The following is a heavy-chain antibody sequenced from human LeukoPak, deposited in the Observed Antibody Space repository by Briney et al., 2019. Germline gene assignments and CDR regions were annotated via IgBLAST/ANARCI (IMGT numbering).Heavy chain of an antibody. V-gene: IGHV1-2*04. J-gene: IGHJ6*03. D-gene: IGHD6-19*01. CDR1: GYTFIGHY. CDR2: ISPNSGDT. Sequence: ASVKVSCKASGYTFIGHYMHWVRQAPGQGLEWMGWISPNSGDTDYAQKFRGWVTMTRDTSINTAYMELNRLTSDDTAAYYCARAAIAVAGDYHYHYMDVWAKGPRSPSP. CDR3: ARAAIAVAGDYHYHYMDV.